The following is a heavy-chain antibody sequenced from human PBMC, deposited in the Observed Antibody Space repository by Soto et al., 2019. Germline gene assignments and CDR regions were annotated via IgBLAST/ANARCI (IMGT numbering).Heavy chain of an antibody. D-gene: IGHD3-22*01. J-gene: IGHJ3*02. CDR2: INSDGSST. CDR3: ARDPTRITMIVVVSPPADAFDI. V-gene: IGHV3-74*03. Sequence: GGSLRLSCAPSGFDFSNSWLHWVRQVPGKGQVWVPHINSDGSSTTYADSVKGRFTISRDNAKNSLYLQMNSLRAEDTAVYYCARDPTRITMIVVVSPPADAFDIWGQGTMVTVSS. CDR1: GFDFSNSW.